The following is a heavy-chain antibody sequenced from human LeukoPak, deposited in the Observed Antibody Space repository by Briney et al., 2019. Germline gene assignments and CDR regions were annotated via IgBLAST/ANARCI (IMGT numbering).Heavy chain of an antibody. Sequence: GASVKVSCKASGYTFSDYYIHWVRQAPGQGLEWMGWINPNSGGTNSAQKFQGRVTMTRDTSISTAYMELSRLRSDDTAVYYCARGAEGSSSWYLIDYWGQGTLVTVSS. D-gene: IGHD6-13*01. CDR3: ARGAEGSSSWYLIDY. CDR2: INPNSGGT. V-gene: IGHV1-2*02. CDR1: GYTFSDYY. J-gene: IGHJ4*02.